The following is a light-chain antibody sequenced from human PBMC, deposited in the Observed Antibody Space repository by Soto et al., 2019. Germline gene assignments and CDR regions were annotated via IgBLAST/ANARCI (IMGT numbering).Light chain of an antibody. Sequence: QAVVTQSPSASASLGASVKLTCTLSSGHSSYAIAWHQQQPEKGPRYLMKLSSDGSHSKGDGIPDRFSGSSSGAERYLTIXXXXXXXXXDYYCQTWDTGARVVFGGGTKLTV. CDR2: LSSDGSH. CDR1: SGHSSYA. V-gene: IGLV4-69*01. CDR3: QTWDTGARVV. J-gene: IGLJ2*01.